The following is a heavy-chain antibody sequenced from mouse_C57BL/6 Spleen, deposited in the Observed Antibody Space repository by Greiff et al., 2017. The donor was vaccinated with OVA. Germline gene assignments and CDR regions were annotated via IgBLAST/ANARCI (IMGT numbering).Heavy chain of an antibody. V-gene: IGHV5-17*01. CDR2: ISSGSSTI. CDR1: GFTFSDYG. J-gene: IGHJ4*01. Sequence: EVKLMESGGGLVKPGGSLKLSCAASGFTFSDYGMHWVRQAPEKGLEWVAYISSGSSTIYYADTVKGRFPISSDNAKNTLFLQKTSLRSEDTAMYYCARRGSTVVESSTMDYWGQGTSVTVSS. D-gene: IGHD1-1*01. CDR3: ARRGSTVVESSTMDY.